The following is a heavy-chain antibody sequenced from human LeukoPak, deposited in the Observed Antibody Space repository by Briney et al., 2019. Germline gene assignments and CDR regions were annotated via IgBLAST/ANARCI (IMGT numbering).Heavy chain of an antibody. CDR2: IKSKTDGGTT. CDR3: TTGVTMVRGVIIKPNY. D-gene: IGHD3-10*01. Sequence: GGSLRLSCAASGFTFSSYAMSWVRQAPGKGLEWVGRIKSKTDGGTTDYAAPVKGRFTISRDDSKNTLYLQMNSLKTEDTAVYYCTTGVTMVRGVIIKPNYWGQGTLVTVSS. V-gene: IGHV3-15*01. J-gene: IGHJ4*02. CDR1: GFTFSSYA.